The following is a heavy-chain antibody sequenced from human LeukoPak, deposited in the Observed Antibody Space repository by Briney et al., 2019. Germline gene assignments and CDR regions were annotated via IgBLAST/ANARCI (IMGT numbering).Heavy chain of an antibody. D-gene: IGHD5-18*01. CDR1: GFTFSDYA. Sequence: PGGSLRLSCTASGFTFSDYAMSWVRQAPGKGLEWVSGISDSGRSTYYSDSVRGRCTISRDISKNTAYLEVNNLRAEDTAVYFCARHDSFIPYWGQGTLVSVSS. CDR2: ISDSGRST. J-gene: IGHJ4*02. V-gene: IGHV3-23*01. CDR3: ARHDSFIPY.